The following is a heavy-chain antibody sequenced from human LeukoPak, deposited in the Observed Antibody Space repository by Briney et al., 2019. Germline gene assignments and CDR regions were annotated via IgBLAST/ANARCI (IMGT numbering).Heavy chain of an antibody. CDR2: ISDTGNT. CDR1: GFTFSSYG. Sequence: GGSLRLSCAASGFTFSSYGMHWVRQAPGKGLEWVSAISDTGNTYYADSVKGRFTISRDSSKNTLFLQMNRLRPEDAAVYYCAKAPVTTCRGAFCYPFDYWGLGTLVTVSS. D-gene: IGHD2-15*01. CDR3: AKAPVTTCRGAFCYPFDY. J-gene: IGHJ4*02. V-gene: IGHV3-23*01.